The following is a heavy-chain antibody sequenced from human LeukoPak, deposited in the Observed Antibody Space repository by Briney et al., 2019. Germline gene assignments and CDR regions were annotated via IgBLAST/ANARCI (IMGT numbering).Heavy chain of an antibody. Sequence: SGTLSLTCAVSGGSISSSNWWSWVRQPPGKGLEWIGEIYHSGSTNNNPSLKSRVTISVDKSKNQFSLKLRSVTAADTAVYYCVKEYSSSWPNFDYWGQGILVTVSS. CDR1: GGSISSSNW. CDR3: VKEYSSSWPNFDY. V-gene: IGHV4-4*02. CDR2: IYHSGST. J-gene: IGHJ4*02. D-gene: IGHD6-13*01.